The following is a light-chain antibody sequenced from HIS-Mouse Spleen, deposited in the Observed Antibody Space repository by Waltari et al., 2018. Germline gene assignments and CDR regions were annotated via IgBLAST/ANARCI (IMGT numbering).Light chain of an antibody. CDR2: AAA. CDR3: QQYYSYPGYT. J-gene: IGKJ2*01. CDR1: QGISSY. V-gene: IGKV1-8*01. Sequence: AIRMTQSPSSLSASTGDRVTITCRASQGISSYLAWYQQKPGKAPKLLIYAAATLQSGVPSRFSGCGSGTDFTLTIICLQSEDFATYYCQQYYSYPGYTFGQGTKLEIK.